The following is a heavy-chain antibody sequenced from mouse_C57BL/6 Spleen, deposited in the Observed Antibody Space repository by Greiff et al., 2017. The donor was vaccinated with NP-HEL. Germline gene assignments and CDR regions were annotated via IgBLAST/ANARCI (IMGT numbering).Heavy chain of an antibody. CDR2: ISSGSSTI. CDR1: GFTFSDYG. D-gene: IGHD4-1*01. Sequence: VQLKESGGGLVKPGGSLKLSCAASGFTFSDYGMHWVRQAPEKGLEWVAYISSGSSTIYYADTVKGRFTISRDNAKNTLFLQMTSLRSEDTAMYYCATLTLAYWGQGTLVTVSA. J-gene: IGHJ3*01. CDR3: ATLTLAY. V-gene: IGHV5-17*01.